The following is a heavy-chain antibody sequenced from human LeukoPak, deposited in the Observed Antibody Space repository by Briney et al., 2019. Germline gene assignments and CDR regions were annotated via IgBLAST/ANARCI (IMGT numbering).Heavy chain of an antibody. CDR2: IYYSGST. J-gene: IGHJ4*02. CDR3: ARDYEGFDY. V-gene: IGHV4-39*07. CDR1: GGFFSSSSYY. D-gene: IGHD3-16*01. Sequence: PSETLSLTCTVSGGFFSSSSYYWGWIRQPPGKGLEWIGSIYYSGSTYFNPSLKSRVTISVDTSKNQFSLKLSSVTAADTAVYFCARDYEGFDYWGQGTLVTVSS.